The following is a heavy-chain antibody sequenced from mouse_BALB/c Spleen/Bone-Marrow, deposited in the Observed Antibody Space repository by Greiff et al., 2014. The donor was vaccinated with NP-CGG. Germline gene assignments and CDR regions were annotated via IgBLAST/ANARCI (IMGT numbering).Heavy chain of an antibody. J-gene: IGHJ3*01. V-gene: IGHV1-18*01. CDR1: GYTFTDYH. Sequence: VQLQQSGPELVKPGASVRIPCKASGYTFTDYHMDWVKQSHGKSLAWIGDIDPNNGTTIYNRNFKGKATLTVDKSSSTAYMELRSPTSEDTAVYYCARPNTTPFDYWGQGTLVTVSS. CDR2: IDPNNGTT. CDR3: ARPNTTPFDY. D-gene: IGHD2-12*01.